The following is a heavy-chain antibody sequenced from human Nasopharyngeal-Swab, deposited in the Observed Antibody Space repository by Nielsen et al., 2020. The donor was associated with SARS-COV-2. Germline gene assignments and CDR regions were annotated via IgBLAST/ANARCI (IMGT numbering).Heavy chain of an antibody. J-gene: IGHJ6*03. Sequence: WIRQPPGKGLEWVSAISGSGGSTYYADSVKGRFTISRDNSKNTLYLQMNSLRAEDTAVYYCAKDATMVRGLLFPYCYYYYMDVWGKGTTVTVSS. CDR3: AKDATMVRGLLFPYCYYYYMDV. CDR2: ISGSGGST. V-gene: IGHV3-23*01. D-gene: IGHD3-10*01.